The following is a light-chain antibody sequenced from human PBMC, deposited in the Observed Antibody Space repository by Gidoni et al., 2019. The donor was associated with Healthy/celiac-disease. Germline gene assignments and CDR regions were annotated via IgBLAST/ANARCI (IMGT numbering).Light chain of an antibody. V-gene: IGLV2-11*01. Sequence: QSALTQPRSVSGSPGQSVTLPCTGTSSDVGGYNYVSWYQQHPGKAPKLMIYDVSKRPAGVPDRFSGSKSGNTASLTISGLQAEDEADYYCCSYAGSYTFGHYVFGTGTKVTVL. J-gene: IGLJ1*01. CDR2: DVS. CDR1: SSDVGGYNY. CDR3: CSYAGSYTFGHYV.